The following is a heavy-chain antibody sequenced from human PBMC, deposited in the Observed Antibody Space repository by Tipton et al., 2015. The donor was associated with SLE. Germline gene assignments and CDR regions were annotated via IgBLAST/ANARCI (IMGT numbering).Heavy chain of an antibody. D-gene: IGHD3-3*01. J-gene: IGHJ5*02. Sequence: TLSLTCTGSGGSISSYYWSWIRHPPGKGLEWIGYIYYSGNTNYNPSLKSRVTISVDTSKNQFSLKRSSVTAADTAVYYCARAVGVLRLVRSWFDPWGQGTLVTVSS. CDR3: ARAVGVLRLVRSWFDP. CDR2: IYYSGNT. CDR1: GGSISSYY. V-gene: IGHV4-59*12.